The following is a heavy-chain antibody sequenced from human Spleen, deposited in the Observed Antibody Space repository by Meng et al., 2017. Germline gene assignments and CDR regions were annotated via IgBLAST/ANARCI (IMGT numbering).Heavy chain of an antibody. J-gene: IGHJ4*02. CDR2: ISHDGST. Sequence: QVQLQQWGGGLLKPSEALSLTCAVYGGSFRDYYWSWVRQPPGKGLEWIGDISHDGSTNYNPSLKSRVTISVDTSKNQFSLKMRSVTAADTAVFYCARVYRGASGSPLDYWGLGTLVTVSS. CDR3: ARVYRGASGSPLDY. D-gene: IGHD3-10*01. V-gene: IGHV4-34*01. CDR1: GGSFRDYY.